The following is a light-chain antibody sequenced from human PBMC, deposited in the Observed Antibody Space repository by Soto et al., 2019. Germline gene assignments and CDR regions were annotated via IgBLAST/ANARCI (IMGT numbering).Light chain of an antibody. CDR3: AAWDDSLSGWV. CDR1: SSNLGTNY. V-gene: IGLV1-47*01. Sequence: QAVVTQPPSASGTPGQRVTISCSGSSSNLGTNYVYWYQQLPGTAPKLLIYKDNQRPSGVPDRFSGSKSGTSVSLAVSGLRSEDEADYYCAAWDDSLSGWVFGGGTKLTVL. J-gene: IGLJ3*02. CDR2: KDN.